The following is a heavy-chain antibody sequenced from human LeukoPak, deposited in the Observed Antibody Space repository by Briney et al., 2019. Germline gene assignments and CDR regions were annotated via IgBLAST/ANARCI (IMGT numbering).Heavy chain of an antibody. CDR2: IYSSGSA. J-gene: IGHJ4*01. Sequence: SETLSLTCTVSGASINNNVWTWSGRPPGKGLEWIGYIYSSGSANYNPSPKSRVIISADTSKNQICLTLTSVNDAATHMYFCARHRDYYDSWGQGTLVTVSS. V-gene: IGHV4-59*08. D-gene: IGHD3-22*01. CDR3: ARHRDYYDS. CDR1: GASINNNV.